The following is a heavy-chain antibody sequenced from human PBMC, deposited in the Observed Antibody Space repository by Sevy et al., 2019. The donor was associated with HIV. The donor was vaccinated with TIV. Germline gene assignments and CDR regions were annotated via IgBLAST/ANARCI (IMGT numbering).Heavy chain of an antibody. CDR2: IYTSGST. D-gene: IGHD2-2*01. CDR3: AGEGGAYIVVVPAAMNPGFNAFDI. V-gene: IGHV4-4*07. Sequence: SETLSLTCTVSGDSISSYYWSWIRQPAGKGLEWIGRIYTSGSTNYNPSLKSRVTMSVDTSKNQFSLKLSSVTAADTAVYYCAGEGGAYIVVVPAAMNPGFNAFDIWGQGTMVTVSS. CDR1: GDSISSYY. J-gene: IGHJ3*02.